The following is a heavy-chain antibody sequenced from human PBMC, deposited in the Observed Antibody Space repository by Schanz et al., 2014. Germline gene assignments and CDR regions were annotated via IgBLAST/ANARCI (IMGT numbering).Heavy chain of an antibody. D-gene: IGHD2-15*01. J-gene: IGHJ4*02. CDR2: ISYDGSFK. Sequence: QVQLVESGGGVVQPGRSLRLSCAASGFNFGSHGMHWVRQAPGKGLEWVAVISYDGSFKNYADSVKSRFTISRDNSRNTLYLQMNSLRTEDTAVYYCARLDPYCRSGTCSRAFDFWGQGTLVTVSS. V-gene: IGHV3-30*03. CDR3: ARLDPYCRSGTCSRAFDF. CDR1: GFNFGSHG.